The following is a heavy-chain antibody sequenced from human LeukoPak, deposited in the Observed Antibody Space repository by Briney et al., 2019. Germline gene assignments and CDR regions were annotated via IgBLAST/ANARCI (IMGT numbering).Heavy chain of an antibody. Sequence: PGRSLRLSCAASGFTFSSNAMHWVRQAPGKGLEWVAIISYDGSNKYYADSVKGRFTISRDKSKNTLYLQMNSLRAEDTAAYYCAKDGYYDSSAYYYVRYFDLWGRGTLVTVSS. CDR2: ISYDGSNK. CDR1: GFTFSSNA. D-gene: IGHD3-22*01. J-gene: IGHJ2*01. CDR3: AKDGYYDSSAYYYVRYFDL. V-gene: IGHV3-30*04.